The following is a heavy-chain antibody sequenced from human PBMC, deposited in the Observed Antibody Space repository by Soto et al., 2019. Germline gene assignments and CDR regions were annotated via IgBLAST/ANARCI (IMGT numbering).Heavy chain of an antibody. CDR3: ARDCGTTRNYYYGMDV. Sequence: GGSLRLSCAASGSTFSNYAIHWVRQAPGRGLEWVAVISYDGSNKYYADSVKGRFTISRDNSKNTRYLQMNSLGVEDTAVYYCARDCGTTRNYYYGMDVWGQGTTVTVSS. CDR1: GSTFSNYA. V-gene: IGHV3-30-3*01. CDR2: ISYDGSNK. J-gene: IGHJ6*02. D-gene: IGHD2-2*01.